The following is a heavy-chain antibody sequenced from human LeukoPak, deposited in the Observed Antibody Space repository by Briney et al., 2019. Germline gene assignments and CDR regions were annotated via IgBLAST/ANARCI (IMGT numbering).Heavy chain of an antibody. Sequence: GGSLRLSCAASGFTFSSYSMNWVRQAPGKGLEWVSSISSSSSYIYYADSVKGRFTISRDNAKNSLYLQMNSLRAEDTAVHYCARAWIVVVPAALMDYWGQGTLVTVSS. D-gene: IGHD2-2*01. V-gene: IGHV3-21*01. CDR3: ARAWIVVVPAALMDY. CDR2: ISSSSSYI. CDR1: GFTFSSYS. J-gene: IGHJ4*02.